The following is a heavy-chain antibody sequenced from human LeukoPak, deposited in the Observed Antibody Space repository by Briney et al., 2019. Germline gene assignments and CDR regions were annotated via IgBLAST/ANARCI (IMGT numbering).Heavy chain of an antibody. Sequence: GGSLRLSCAASGFTFSSYGMHWVRQAPGKGLEWVAVISYDGSNKYYADSVKGRFTISRDNSKNTLYLQMNSLRAEDTAVYYCAKDAGLYSYGFYYFDYWGQGTLVTVSS. D-gene: IGHD5-18*01. CDR1: GFTFSSYG. J-gene: IGHJ4*02. CDR2: ISYDGSNK. V-gene: IGHV3-30*18. CDR3: AKDAGLYSYGFYYFDY.